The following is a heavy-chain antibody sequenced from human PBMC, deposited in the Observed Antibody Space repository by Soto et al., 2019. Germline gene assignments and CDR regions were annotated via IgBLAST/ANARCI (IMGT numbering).Heavy chain of an antibody. Sequence: QVQLQESGPGLVKPSETLSLTCTVSGGSISSYYWSWIRQPPGKGLEWIGYIYYSGSTNYNPSLKSRVTISVDTSKNQFSLKLSSVTAADTAVYYCARDSGDPGRGNWFDPWGQGTLVTVSS. D-gene: IGHD4-17*01. CDR1: GGSISSYY. CDR3: ARDSGDPGRGNWFDP. CDR2: IYYSGST. V-gene: IGHV4-59*01. J-gene: IGHJ5*02.